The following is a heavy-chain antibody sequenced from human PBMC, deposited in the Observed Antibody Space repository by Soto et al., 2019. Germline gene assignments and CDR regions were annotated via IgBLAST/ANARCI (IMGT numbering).Heavy chain of an antibody. CDR2: IYHSGST. V-gene: IGHV4-4*02. CDR1: GGSISSSTW. CDR3: ARDWGYDILTGSPSFDYYCMDV. J-gene: IGHJ6*02. Sequence: SETLSLTCAVSGGSISSSTWWSWVRQPPGKGLEWIGEIYHSGSTNYNPSLKSRVTISVDKSKNQFSLKLSTVTAADTAVYYCARDWGYDILTGSPSFDYYCMDVWGQGTTVTVSS. D-gene: IGHD3-9*01.